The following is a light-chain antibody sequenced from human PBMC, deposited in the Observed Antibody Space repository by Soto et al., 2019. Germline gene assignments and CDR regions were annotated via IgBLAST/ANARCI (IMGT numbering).Light chain of an antibody. CDR2: AVT. V-gene: IGLV2-11*01. CDR3: CSYAGRYTWV. Sequence: HSVLTQPHSVSGSPGQSVTISCTGTSSDVGAYNYVSWYQQHPGKAPKFMIYAVTKRPSGVPDRFSGSKSGNTASLTISGLQAEDEADYYCCSYAGRYTWVFGGGTKLTVL. J-gene: IGLJ3*02. CDR1: SSDVGAYNY.